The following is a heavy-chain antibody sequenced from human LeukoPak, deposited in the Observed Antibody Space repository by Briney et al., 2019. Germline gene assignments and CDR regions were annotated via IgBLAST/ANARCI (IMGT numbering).Heavy chain of an antibody. CDR2: IYSGGTT. J-gene: IGHJ4*02. Sequence: GGSLRLSCAASGITVSINYMSWVRQAPGKGLEWVSVIYSGGTTYYADSVKGRFTISRDNSKNTLYLQMNSLRAEDTAVYYCAGTTNHMYDYWGQGTLVTVSS. V-gene: IGHV3-66*01. CDR1: GITVSINY. CDR3: AGTTNHMYDY. D-gene: IGHD1-14*01.